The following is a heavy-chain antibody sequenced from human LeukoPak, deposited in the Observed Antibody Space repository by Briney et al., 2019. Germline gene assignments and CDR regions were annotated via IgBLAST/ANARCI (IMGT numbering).Heavy chain of an antibody. CDR1: GFTFDDYA. J-gene: IGHJ3*02. Sequence: SLRLSCAASGFTFDDYAMHWVRQAPGKGLEWVSGISWNSGSIGYADSVKGRFTISRDNSKNTLYLQMNSLRAEDTAVYYCAKVKAYYDILTGDFGAFDIWGQGTMVTVSS. CDR2: ISWNSGSI. D-gene: IGHD3-9*01. V-gene: IGHV3-9*01. CDR3: AKVKAYYDILTGDFGAFDI.